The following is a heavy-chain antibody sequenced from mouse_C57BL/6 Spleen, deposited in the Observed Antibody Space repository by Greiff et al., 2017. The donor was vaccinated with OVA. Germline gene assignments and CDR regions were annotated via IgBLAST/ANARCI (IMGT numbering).Heavy chain of an antibody. CDR2: INPSSGYT. CDR1: GYTFTSYT. D-gene: IGHD1-1*01. CDR3: ARRGFYAGGFDY. Sequence: QVQLKESGAELARPGASVKMSCKASGYTFTSYTMHWVKQRPGQGLEWIGYINPSSGYTKYNQKFKDKATLTADKSSSTAYMQLSSLTSEDSAVYYCARRGFYAGGFDYWGQGTTLTVSS. J-gene: IGHJ2*01. V-gene: IGHV1-4*01.